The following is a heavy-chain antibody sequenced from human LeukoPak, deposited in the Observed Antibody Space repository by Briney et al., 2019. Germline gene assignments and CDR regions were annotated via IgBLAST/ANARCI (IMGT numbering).Heavy chain of an antibody. CDR1: GGTFSSYA. J-gene: IGHJ4*02. CDR2: IIPIFGTA. Sequence: ASVKVSCKASGGTFSSYAISWVRQAPGQGPEWMGGIIPIFGTANYAQKFQGRVTITADESTSTAYMELSSLRSEDTAVYYCATEGDYGDFDYWGQGTLVTVSS. V-gene: IGHV1-69*01. D-gene: IGHD4-17*01. CDR3: ATEGDYGDFDY.